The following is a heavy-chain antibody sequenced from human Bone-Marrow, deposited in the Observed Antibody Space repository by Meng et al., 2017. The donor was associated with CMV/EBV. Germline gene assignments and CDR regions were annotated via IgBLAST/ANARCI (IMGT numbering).Heavy chain of an antibody. V-gene: IGHV1-46*01. CDR3: ARPRYCGGTSCEDTFDI. CDR2: INPSAGST. J-gene: IGHJ3*02. Sequence: ASVKVSCKASGYIFTTYYMHWVRQAPGQGLEWMGIINPSAGSTRYAPNFQGRVSMTSDTSTSTAYLELSSLISEDTAVYYCARPRYCGGTSCEDTFDIWVQGTMVTVSS. D-gene: IGHD2-2*01. CDR1: GYIFTTYY.